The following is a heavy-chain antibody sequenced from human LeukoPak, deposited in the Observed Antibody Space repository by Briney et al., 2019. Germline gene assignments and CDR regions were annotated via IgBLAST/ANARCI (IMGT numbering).Heavy chain of an antibody. V-gene: IGHV3-74*01. D-gene: IGHD4-17*01. CDR1: GFTFSSYA. Sequence: GGSLRLSCAASGFTFSSYAMSWVRQAPGKGLEWVSRIDTDGSSATYADSVKGRFTISRDNAKNTVFLQMNSLRVEDTGVYYCASALTTVTPHFHCWGQGTLVTVSS. J-gene: IGHJ4*02. CDR3: ASALTTVTPHFHC. CDR2: IDTDGSSA.